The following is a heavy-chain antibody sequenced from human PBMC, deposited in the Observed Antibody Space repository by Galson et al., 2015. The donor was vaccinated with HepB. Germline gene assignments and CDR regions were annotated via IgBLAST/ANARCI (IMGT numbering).Heavy chain of an antibody. CDR3: ARESFDIAVAGTNNWFDP. J-gene: IGHJ5*02. CDR2: ISSSSSYT. Sequence: SLRLSCAASGFTFSDYYMSWIRQAPGKGLEWVSYISSSSSYTNYADSVKGRFTISRDNAKNSLYLQMNSLRAEDTAVYYCARESFDIAVAGTNNWFDPWGQGTLVTVSS. CDR1: GFTFSDYY. V-gene: IGHV3-11*05. D-gene: IGHD6-19*01.